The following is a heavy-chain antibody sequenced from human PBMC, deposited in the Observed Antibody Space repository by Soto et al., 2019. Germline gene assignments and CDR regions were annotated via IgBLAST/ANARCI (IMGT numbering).Heavy chain of an antibody. D-gene: IGHD6-19*01. CDR2: ISPDGSST. Sequence: PGGSLRLSCAASGFTFSSFAMSWVRQVSGKGLVWISRISPDGSSTAYADSVKGRFTISRDNAKDTLHVQMNSLRDEDTAVYYCARETGSGWPIDHWGQGTLVTVSS. CDR1: GFTFSSFA. CDR3: ARETGSGWPIDH. J-gene: IGHJ4*02. V-gene: IGHV3-74*03.